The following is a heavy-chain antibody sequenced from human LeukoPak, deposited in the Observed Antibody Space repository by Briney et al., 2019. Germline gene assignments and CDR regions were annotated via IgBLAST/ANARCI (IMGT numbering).Heavy chain of an antibody. Sequence: GGSLRLSCAASGFTFSNYWISWVRQAAGKGLEWVANIQEDGSGKYYVDSVRGRFTISRDNAKNSLYLQMNSLRAEDTAVYYCASALGDYEADFDYWGQGTLVTVSS. V-gene: IGHV3-7*01. CDR2: IQEDGSGK. D-gene: IGHD3-22*01. J-gene: IGHJ4*02. CDR1: GFTFSNYW. CDR3: ASALGDYEADFDY.